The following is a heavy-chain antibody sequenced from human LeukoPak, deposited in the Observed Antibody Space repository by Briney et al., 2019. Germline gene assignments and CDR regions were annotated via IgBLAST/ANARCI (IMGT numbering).Heavy chain of an antibody. CDR2: IHYSGNT. V-gene: IGHV4-39*07. CDR3: ARKRVVVVPAAIDYYMDV. CDR1: GGSISSSSDY. J-gene: IGHJ6*03. Sequence: SETLSLTCTVSGGSISSSSDYWGWIRQPPGKGLEWIGSIHYSGNTYYNPSLESRLTISLDTSKNQFFLKLSSVTAADTAVYYCARKRVVVVPAAIDYYMDVWGKGTTVTVSS. D-gene: IGHD2-2*02.